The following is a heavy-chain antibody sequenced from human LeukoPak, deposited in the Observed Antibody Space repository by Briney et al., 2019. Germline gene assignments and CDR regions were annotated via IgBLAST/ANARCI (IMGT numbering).Heavy chain of an antibody. D-gene: IGHD6-19*01. CDR3: ARDPYSSGWYARFFDY. V-gene: IGHV4-61*01. CDR1: GGSISSSSYY. CDR2: IYYSGST. Sequence: SETLSLTCTVSGGSISSSSYYWSWIRQPPGKGLEWIGYIYYSGSTNYNPSLKSRVTISVDTSKNQFSLKLSSVTAEDTAVYYCARDPYSSGWYARFFDYWGQGTLVTVSS. J-gene: IGHJ4*02.